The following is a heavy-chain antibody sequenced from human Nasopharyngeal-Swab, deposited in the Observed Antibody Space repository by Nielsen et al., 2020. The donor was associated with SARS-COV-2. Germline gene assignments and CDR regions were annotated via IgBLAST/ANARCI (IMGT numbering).Heavy chain of an antibody. J-gene: IGHJ4*02. Sequence: GGSLRLSCAASGFTFRNCWMNWVRQTPGQGLVWVTRVDYGGSPTNYADSVKGRFTISRDNAKSTLYLQMNSLGAEDTAVYYCARGACRDGYNYLIDYCGQGTLVTVSS. V-gene: IGHV3-74*01. CDR3: ARGACRDGYNYLIDY. D-gene: IGHD5-24*01. CDR1: GFTFRNCW. CDR2: VDYGGSPT.